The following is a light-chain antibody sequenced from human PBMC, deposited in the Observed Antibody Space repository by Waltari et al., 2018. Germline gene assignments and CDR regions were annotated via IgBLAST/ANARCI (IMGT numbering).Light chain of an antibody. CDR3: MQGTYGPNT. Sequence: DVVLTQSPVPLPVTLGPPASISCRPSRSLLHSNGNTYLHWFHQRPGQSPRRLFYEVSNRDPGVPDRFSVSGSGTDFTLKISRVEAEDVGMYYCMQGTYGPNTFGGGTKVEIK. CDR1: RSLLHSNGNTY. CDR2: EVS. V-gene: IGKV2-30*02. J-gene: IGKJ4*01.